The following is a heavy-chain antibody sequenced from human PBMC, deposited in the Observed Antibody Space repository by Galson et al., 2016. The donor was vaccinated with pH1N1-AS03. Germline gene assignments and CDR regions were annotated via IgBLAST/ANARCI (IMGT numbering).Heavy chain of an antibody. D-gene: IGHD5-24*01. V-gene: IGHV1-69*04. CDR3: AHNQANDYNYWFDP. CDR2: IIPNLGVT. CDR1: GGSFSKYV. J-gene: IGHJ5*02. Sequence: SVKVSCKASGGSFSKYVISWVRQAPGQGLQWMGRIIPNLGVTNYAQRFQARVTITADKSSSTVYMEVTNLTSEDTAIYYYAHNQANDYNYWFDPWGQGTLVTVSS.